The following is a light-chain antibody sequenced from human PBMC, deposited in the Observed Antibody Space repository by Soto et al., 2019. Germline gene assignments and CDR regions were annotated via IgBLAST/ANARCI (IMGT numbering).Light chain of an antibody. V-gene: IGLV1-47*02. CDR3: AAWDDSVSGSYV. CDR1: NSNIGSKY. J-gene: IGLJ1*01. Sequence: QSVLTQPPSASGTPGQRVTISCSGSNSNIGSKYVYWYQHLPGTAPKLLIFINDRRPSGVPDRFSASTSGTSASLAISALRSEYEADYYSAAWDDSVSGSYVFGTATKVTVL. CDR2: IND.